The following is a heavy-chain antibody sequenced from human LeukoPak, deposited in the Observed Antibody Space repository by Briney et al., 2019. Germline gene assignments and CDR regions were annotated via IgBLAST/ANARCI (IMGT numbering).Heavy chain of an antibody. CDR2: ISSDGSHK. CDR3: AKGSIDWYYFDY. V-gene: IGHV3-30*18. CDR1: GFSFSTYD. Sequence: GWSLTLSCQASGFSFSTYDMHWVRQAPGKGREWLAVISSDGSHKYWADSVKGRFTISRDNSKNTVYLQMNSLRAEDTTVYYCAKGSIDWYYFDYWGQGTLVTVSS. J-gene: IGHJ4*02. D-gene: IGHD3-9*01.